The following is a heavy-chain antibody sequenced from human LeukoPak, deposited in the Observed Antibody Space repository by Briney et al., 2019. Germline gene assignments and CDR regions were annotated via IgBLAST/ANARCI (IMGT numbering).Heavy chain of an antibody. Sequence: ASVKVSCKASGYTFTSYYMHWVRQAPGRGLEWMGVINPSGGSTAYAQKFQGRVTMTRDMSTSTAYMELRSLRSDDTAVYYCARVVPAAISIQLRDYYYYYMDVWGKGTTVTISS. CDR1: GYTFTSYY. D-gene: IGHD2-2*01. J-gene: IGHJ6*03. CDR3: ARVVPAAISIQLRDYYYYYMDV. CDR2: INPSGGST. V-gene: IGHV1-46*01.